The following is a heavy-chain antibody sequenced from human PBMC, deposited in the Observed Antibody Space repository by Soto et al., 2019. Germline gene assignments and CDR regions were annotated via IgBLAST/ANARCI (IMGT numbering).Heavy chain of an antibody. CDR2: AFHSGRA. D-gene: IGHD2-8*01. V-gene: IGHV4-38-2*01. Sequence: PSEPLFLTCAVSVYFIAGCFHCGCIRQPRLKGLEWVGNAFHSGRASYNPSLKSRVTMWVDTSKNQFSMNLKSVTAADTAIYYCARFRGYCTTGNCAADWWGQGTLVTVSS. J-gene: IGHJ4*02. CDR1: VYFIAGCFH. CDR3: ARFRGYCTTGNCAADW.